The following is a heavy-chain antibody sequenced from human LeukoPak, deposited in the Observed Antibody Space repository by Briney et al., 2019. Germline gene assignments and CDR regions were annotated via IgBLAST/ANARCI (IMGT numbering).Heavy chain of an antibody. D-gene: IGHD1-26*01. CDR1: GFTFSSYA. CDR3: VKRPVVGGKYSDY. CDR2: ISGSGVNT. J-gene: IGHJ4*02. Sequence: GGSLRLSCAASGFTFSSYAMSWVRQAPGKGLEWVSSISGSGVNTYYADSVKGRFTISRDNSKNTLYLQVNSLRAEDTAVYYCVKRPVVGGKYSDYCGQGTLVTVSS. V-gene: IGHV3-23*01.